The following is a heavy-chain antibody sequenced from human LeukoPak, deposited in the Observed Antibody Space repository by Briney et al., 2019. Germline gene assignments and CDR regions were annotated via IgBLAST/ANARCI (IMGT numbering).Heavy chain of an antibody. CDR1: GFTFSSYA. Sequence: GGSLRLSCAASGFTFSSYAMSWVRQAPGKGREGVSAISGSGGSTYYADSVKGRFTISRDNSKNTLYLQMNSLRAEDTAVYYCAKVDAGVYYDFWSGHVPPGGFDPWGQGTLVTVSS. CDR3: AKVDAGVYYDFWSGHVPPGGFDP. V-gene: IGHV3-23*01. CDR2: ISGSGGST. D-gene: IGHD3-3*01. J-gene: IGHJ5*02.